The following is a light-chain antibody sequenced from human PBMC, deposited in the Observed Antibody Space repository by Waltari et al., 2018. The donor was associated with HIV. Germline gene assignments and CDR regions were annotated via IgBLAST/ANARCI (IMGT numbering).Light chain of an antibody. CDR1: GSNVGRTA. V-gene: IGLV1-44*01. CDR3: AAWDDSLNGRV. CDR2: DNN. J-gene: IGLJ3*02. Sequence: QSVLPQPPSVSATPGQRVPISCSGRGSNVGRTAVDWYQQLPGTAPKLVIYDNNQRPSGVPARFSGSTSGTSASLAISGLQSEDEADYYCAAWDDSLNGRVFGGGTKLTVL.